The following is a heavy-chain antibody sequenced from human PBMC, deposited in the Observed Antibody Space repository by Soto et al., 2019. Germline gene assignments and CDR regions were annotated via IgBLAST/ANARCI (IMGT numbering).Heavy chain of an antibody. CDR2: ITSSGTII. J-gene: IGHJ6*02. CDR1: GFTFSSYE. V-gene: IGHV3-48*03. CDR3: ARRPKDYYYGMDV. Sequence: GGSLRLSCAASGFTFSSYEMHWVRQAPGKGLEWVSYITSSGTIIYYAGSVKGRFIISRDSANNSLYLQMNSLRAEDTAVYYCARRPKDYYYGMDVWGQGTTVTVSS.